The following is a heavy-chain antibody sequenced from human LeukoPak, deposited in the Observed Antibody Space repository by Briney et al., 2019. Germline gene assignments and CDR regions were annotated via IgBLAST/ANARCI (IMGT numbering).Heavy chain of an antibody. V-gene: IGHV3-7*01. CDR2: INREGSEK. J-gene: IGHJ4*02. CDR3: ASEIRYCSGGTCYSDYFDN. D-gene: IGHD2-15*01. CDR1: GLSFATYW. Sequence: GGSLRLSRVDSGLSFATYWMSWVRQAPGKRLEWVAHINREGSEKYYVDSVKGRFTISRDNAKNSLYLQMNSLRAEDTAVYYCASEIRYCSGGTCYSDYFDNWGQGTLVTVSS.